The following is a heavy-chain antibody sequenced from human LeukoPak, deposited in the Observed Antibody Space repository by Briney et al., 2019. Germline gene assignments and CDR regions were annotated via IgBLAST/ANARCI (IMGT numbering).Heavy chain of an antibody. CDR3: ARGGGDSSGWSLFDY. V-gene: IGHV4-59*01. J-gene: IGHJ4*02. CDR2: MYYSGNI. D-gene: IGHD6-19*01. Sequence: SETLSLTCTVSGGSISSYYWSWIRQPPGKGLDWIASMYYSGNINYNPSLKSRVTISVDTSKNQFSLKLSSVTAADTAVYYCARGGGDSSGWSLFDYWGQGTLVTVSS. CDR1: GGSISSYY.